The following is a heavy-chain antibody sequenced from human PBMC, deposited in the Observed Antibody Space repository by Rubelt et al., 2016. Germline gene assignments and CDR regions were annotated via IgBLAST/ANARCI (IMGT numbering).Heavy chain of an antibody. CDR3: ARGYCSSANCLFNWFDP. CDR2: IRTYNGNT. CDR1: GYTFTTYG. V-gene: IGHV1-18*01. D-gene: IGHD2-2*01. J-gene: IGHJ5*02. Sequence: QVQLVQSGAEVKKPGASVKVSCKASGYTFTTYGISWVRQAPGQGLEWMGWIRTYNGNTNYAQKLQGRVTMTTDTSTSTAYMELRSLRSDDTAMYFCARGYCSSANCLFNWFDPWGQGTLVTVSP.